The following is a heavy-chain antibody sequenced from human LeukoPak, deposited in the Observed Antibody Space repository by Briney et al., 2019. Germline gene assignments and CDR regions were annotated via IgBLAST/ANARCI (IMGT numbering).Heavy chain of an antibody. J-gene: IGHJ6*03. CDR3: AKDPTDGSGYYMDV. V-gene: IGHV3-30*02. D-gene: IGHD3-10*01. CDR1: GFTFSSYG. Sequence: GGSPRLSCAASGFTFSSYGMHWVRQAPGKGLEWVAFKRYDGSNKYYADSVKGRFTISRDNSKNTLYLQMNSLRAEDTAVYYCAKDPTDGSGYYMDVWGKGTTVTISS. CDR2: KRYDGSNK.